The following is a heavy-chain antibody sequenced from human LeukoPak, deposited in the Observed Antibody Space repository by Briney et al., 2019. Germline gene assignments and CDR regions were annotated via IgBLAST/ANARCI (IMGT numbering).Heavy chain of an antibody. CDR1: GFTFRDYT. J-gene: IGHJ4*02. CDR2: IASSSSYT. V-gene: IGHV3-21*01. Sequence: GGSLRLSCAASGFTFRDYTMNWVRQAQGKGLEWVSSIASSSSYTYYADSVKGRFTISRDNAKNSLYLQMNSLRAEDTAVYYCARSYPQLAGTFDYWGQGTLATVSS. D-gene: IGHD6-6*01. CDR3: ARSYPQLAGTFDY.